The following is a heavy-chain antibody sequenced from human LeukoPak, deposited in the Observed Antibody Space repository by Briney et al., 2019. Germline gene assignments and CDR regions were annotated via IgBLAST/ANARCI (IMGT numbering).Heavy chain of an antibody. D-gene: IGHD1-26*01. CDR1: GFTFSSYS. J-gene: IGHJ4*02. V-gene: IGHV3-48*01. CDR3: ARDRSWYFDY. Sequence: GGSLRLSCAASGFTFSSYSMNWVRQAPGKGLEWVSSISSSSSTIYYADSVKGRFTISRDNAKNSLYLQMNSLRAEDTAVYYCARDRSWYFDYWGQGTLVTVSS. CDR2: ISSSSSTI.